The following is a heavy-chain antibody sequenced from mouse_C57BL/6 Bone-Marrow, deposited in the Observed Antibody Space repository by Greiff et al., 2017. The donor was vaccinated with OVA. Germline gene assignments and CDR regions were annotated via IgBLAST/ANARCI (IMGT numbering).Heavy chain of an antibody. CDR3: ARWYY. CDR2: ISSGSSTI. D-gene: IGHD1-1*02. CDR1: GFTFSDYG. V-gene: IGHV5-17*01. J-gene: IGHJ3*01. Sequence: EVQRVESGGGLVKPGGSLKLSCAASGFTFSDYGMHWVRQAPEKGLEWVAYISSGSSTIYYADTVTGRFTISRDNAKNTLFLQITSLRSEDTAMYYCARWYYYGQGTLVTVSA.